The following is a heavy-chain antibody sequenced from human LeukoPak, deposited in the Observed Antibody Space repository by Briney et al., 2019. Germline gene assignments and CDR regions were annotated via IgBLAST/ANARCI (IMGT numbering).Heavy chain of an antibody. CDR1: GGTFSSYA. CDR2: IIPILGTA. Sequence: SSVKVSCKASGGTFSSYAISWVRQAPGQGLEWMGGIIPILGTANYAQKFQGRVTITTDESTSTAYMELSSLRSEDTAVYYCARGAGTAMVQYYFDYWGQGTLVTVSS. D-gene: IGHD5-18*01. CDR3: ARGAGTAMVQYYFDY. V-gene: IGHV1-69*05. J-gene: IGHJ4*02.